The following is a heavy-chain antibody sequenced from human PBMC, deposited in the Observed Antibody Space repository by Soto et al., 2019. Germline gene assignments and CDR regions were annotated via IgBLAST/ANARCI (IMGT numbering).Heavy chain of an antibody. CDR2: IIPIFGTA. CDR1: GGTFSSYA. V-gene: IGHV1-69*13. CDR3: AGEVAAAGTSYSSDP. Sequence: SVKVSCKASGGTFSSYAISWVRQAPGQGLEWMGGIIPIFGTANYAQKFQGRVTITADESTSTAYMELSSLRSEDTAVYYCAGEVAAAGTSYSSDPWGQGPLVTVAS. J-gene: IGHJ5*02. D-gene: IGHD6-13*01.